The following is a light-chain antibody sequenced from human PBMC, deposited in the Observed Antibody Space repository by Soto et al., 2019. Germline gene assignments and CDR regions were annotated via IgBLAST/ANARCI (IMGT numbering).Light chain of an antibody. Sequence: EIVMTQSPATLSVSPGERATLSCRASQSVSSNLAWYQQKPGQAPRLLIYGASTRATGIPARFSGSGSGTEFPPTISSLQSEGFAGYFWQQYNNWPPYTFGQGTKLEIK. V-gene: IGKV3-15*01. CDR2: GAS. J-gene: IGKJ2*01. CDR3: QQYNNWPPYT. CDR1: QSVSSN.